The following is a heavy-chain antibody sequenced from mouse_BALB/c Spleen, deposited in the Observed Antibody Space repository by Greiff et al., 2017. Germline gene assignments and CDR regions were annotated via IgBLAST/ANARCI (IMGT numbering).Heavy chain of an antibody. CDR2: INPSTGYT. CDR3: AREVRRGNYAMDY. Sequence: QVQLQQSGAELAKPGASVKMSCKASGYTFTSYWMHWVKQRPGQGLEWIGYINPSTGYTEYNQKFKDKATLTADKSSSTAYMQLSSLTSEDSAVYYCAREVRRGNYAMDYWGQGTSVTVSS. V-gene: IGHV1-7*01. J-gene: IGHJ4*01. CDR1: GYTFTSYW. D-gene: IGHD2-14*01.